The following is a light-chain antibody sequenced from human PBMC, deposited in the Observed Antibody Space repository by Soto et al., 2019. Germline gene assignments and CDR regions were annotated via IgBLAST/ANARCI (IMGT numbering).Light chain of an antibody. CDR2: GAS. CDR1: QSVSSNY. V-gene: IGKV3-20*01. J-gene: IGKJ5*01. Sequence: EIVLTQSPGTLSLSPGERATLSCRASQSVSSNYLAWYRQKPGQAPRLLIDGASSRATGIPDRFSGSGSGTDFTLTINRLEPEDFAVYYCKQYGTSPVTFGQGTRLEIK. CDR3: KQYGTSPVT.